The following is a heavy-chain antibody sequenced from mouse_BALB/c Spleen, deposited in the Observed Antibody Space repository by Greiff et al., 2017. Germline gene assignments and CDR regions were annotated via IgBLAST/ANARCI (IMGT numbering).Heavy chain of an antibody. CDR3: ARRGVYDGYFAY. V-gene: IGHV5-9-3*01. J-gene: IGHJ3*01. Sequence: EVKVVESGGDLVKPGGSLKLSCAASGFTFSSYGMSWVRQTQEKRLEWVATISSGGSYTYYPDSVKGRFTISRDNAKNTLYLQMSSLRSEDTAMYYCARRGVYDGYFAYWGQGTLVTVSA. D-gene: IGHD2-3*01. CDR1: GFTFSSYG. CDR2: ISSGGSYT.